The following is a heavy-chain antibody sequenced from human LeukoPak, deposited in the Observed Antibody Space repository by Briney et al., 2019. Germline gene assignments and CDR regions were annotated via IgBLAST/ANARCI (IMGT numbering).Heavy chain of an antibody. CDR1: GFTLSSYA. J-gene: IGHJ4*02. CDR3: ARDLAAAGDY. CDR2: ISYDGSNK. Sequence: PGRSLRLSCAASGFTLSSYAMHWVRQAPGKGLEWVAVISYDGSNKYYADSVKGRFTISRDNSKNTLYLQMNSLRAEDTAVYYCARDLAAAGDYWGQGTLVTVSS. D-gene: IGHD6-13*01. V-gene: IGHV3-30-3*01.